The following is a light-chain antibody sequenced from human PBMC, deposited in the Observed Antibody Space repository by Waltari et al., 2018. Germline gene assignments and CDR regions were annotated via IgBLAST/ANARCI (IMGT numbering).Light chain of an antibody. CDR1: QSVSSGY. J-gene: IGKJ1*01. V-gene: IGKV3-20*01. CDR2: GAS. Sequence: EMVLTQPPGTLPLSPGERAALPCRASQSVSSGYLAWYQQKPGQAPRLLIFGASNRATGIPDRFSGSGSGTDFTVTISRLEPEDFAVYYCQQYGSSPWTFGQGTKVEIK. CDR3: QQYGSSPWT.